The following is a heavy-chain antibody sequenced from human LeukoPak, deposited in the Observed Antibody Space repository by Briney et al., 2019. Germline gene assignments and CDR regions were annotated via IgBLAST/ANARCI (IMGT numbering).Heavy chain of an antibody. Sequence: GGSLRLSCAASGFTFSSYGMHWVRQAPGKGLEWVAFIRYDGSNKYYADSVKGRFTISRDNSKNSLYLQMNSLRAEDTAVYYCARGDGGETTNGGYYFNYWGQGTLVTVSS. V-gene: IGHV3-30*02. D-gene: IGHD2-8*01. CDR1: GFTFSSYG. J-gene: IGHJ4*02. CDR3: ARGDGGETTNGGYYFNY. CDR2: IRYDGSNK.